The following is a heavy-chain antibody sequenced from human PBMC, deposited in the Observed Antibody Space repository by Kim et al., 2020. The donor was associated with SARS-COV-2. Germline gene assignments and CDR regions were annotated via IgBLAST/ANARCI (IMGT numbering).Heavy chain of an antibody. Sequence: SETLSLTCTVSNSSINNKYWSWIRQPPGKGLEWIGYIYSSGNTNYNPSLKSRLTISVDTSKNQFYLEVRSVTAADTALYYFAKGSGSWGFNPWGQGTLVT. CDR1: NSSINNKY. CDR3: AKGSGSWGFNP. D-gene: IGHD6-13*01. J-gene: IGHJ5*02. CDR2: IYSSGNT. V-gene: IGHV4-59*13.